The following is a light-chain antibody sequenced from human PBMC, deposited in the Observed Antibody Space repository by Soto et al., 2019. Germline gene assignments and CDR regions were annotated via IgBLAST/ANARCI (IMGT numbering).Light chain of an antibody. CDR1: QRVNNY. CDR2: AAS. Sequence: DVQMTQSPTSLSASVGDRVNITCRASQRVNNYLNWYQLKPGEAPKLLISAASTLQIGVPSRFGGSGAGTIFTLAISGLQPEDFVTYYCQQSYITPWTFGQGTKVEIK. J-gene: IGKJ1*01. CDR3: QQSYITPWT. V-gene: IGKV1-39*01.